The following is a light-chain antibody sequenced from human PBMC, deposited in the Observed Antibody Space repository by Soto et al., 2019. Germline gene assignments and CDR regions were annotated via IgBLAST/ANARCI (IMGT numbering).Light chain of an antibody. V-gene: IGKV3-20*01. J-gene: IGKJ3*01. CDR3: QQYGRSPFT. Sequence: EIVLTQSPGTLSLSPGEGATLSCRASQSVSSKQLAWYQQRAGHAPRVVIYGASTRATGIPERFSGXGSGTDFTLTISRLEPEDFAVYYCQQYGRSPFTFGPGTKVDIK. CDR2: GAS. CDR1: QSVSSKQ.